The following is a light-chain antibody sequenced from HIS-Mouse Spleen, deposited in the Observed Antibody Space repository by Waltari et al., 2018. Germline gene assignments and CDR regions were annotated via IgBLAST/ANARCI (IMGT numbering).Light chain of an antibody. J-gene: IGLJ2*01. CDR3: QSADSSGTYSVV. Sequence: SYELTQPPSVSVSPGQTARITCSGDALPKQYAYWYQQKPGQAPVLVIYKASERPSGIPERFSGSRSGKTVTLTIMGVQAEDEADYYCQSADSSGTYSVVFGGGTKLTVL. V-gene: IGLV3-25*03. CDR2: KAS. CDR1: ALPKQY.